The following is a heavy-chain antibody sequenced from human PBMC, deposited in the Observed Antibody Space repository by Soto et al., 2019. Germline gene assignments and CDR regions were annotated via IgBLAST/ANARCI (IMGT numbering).Heavy chain of an antibody. CDR2: IYYSGNT. CDR3: AGPGFNRPGAFDI. Sequence: QVQLQESGPGPVKPSETLSLTCTVSGASISSSYWSWIRQPPGEGLEWIGYIYYSGNTNYNPSLKSRVTISVDTSKNQFALKLNSVTAADTAVYYCAGPGFNRPGAFDIWGQGTMVTVSS. CDR1: GASISSSY. V-gene: IGHV4-59*03. J-gene: IGHJ3*02.